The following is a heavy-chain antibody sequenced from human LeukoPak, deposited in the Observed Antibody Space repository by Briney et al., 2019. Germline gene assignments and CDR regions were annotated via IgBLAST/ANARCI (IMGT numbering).Heavy chain of an antibody. CDR3: ARGFIPQQPNGEYYFDY. CDR1: GGSLSSGGYY. CDR2: IYYSGST. Sequence: PSETLSLTCTVSGGSLSSGGYYWSWIRQHPGKGLEWIGYIYYSGSTYYNPSLKSRVTISVDKSKNQFSLKLSSVTAADTAVYYCARGFIPQQPNGEYYFDYWGQGTLVTVSS. J-gene: IGHJ4*02. D-gene: IGHD3-10*01. V-gene: IGHV4-31*03.